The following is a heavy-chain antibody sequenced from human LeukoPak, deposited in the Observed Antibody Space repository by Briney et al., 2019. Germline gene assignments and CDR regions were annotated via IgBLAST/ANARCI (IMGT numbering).Heavy chain of an antibody. V-gene: IGHV3-11*01. D-gene: IGHD6-13*01. CDR2: ISSSGSTI. Sequence: GGSLRLSCAASGFTFSDYYMSWIRQAPGKGLEWVSYISSSGSTIYYADSVKGRFTISRDNAKNSLYPQMNSLRAEDTAVYYCARDNSSPPNFDYWGQGTLVTVSS. CDR3: ARDNSSPPNFDY. CDR1: GFTFSDYY. J-gene: IGHJ4*02.